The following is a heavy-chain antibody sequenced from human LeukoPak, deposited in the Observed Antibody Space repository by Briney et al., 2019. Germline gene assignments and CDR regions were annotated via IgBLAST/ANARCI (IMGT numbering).Heavy chain of an antibody. J-gene: IGHJ4*02. CDR1: GFTFSSYA. CDR2: ISYDGSNK. D-gene: IGHD6-13*01. V-gene: IGHV3-30-3*01. CDR3: ARDGKWEGSSWYYMFDY. Sequence: PGGSLRLSCAASGFTFSSYAMHWVRQAPGKGLEWVAVISYDGSNKYYADSVKGRFTISRDNSKNTLYLQMNSLRAEDTAVYYCARDGKWEGSSWYYMFDYWGQGTLVTVSS.